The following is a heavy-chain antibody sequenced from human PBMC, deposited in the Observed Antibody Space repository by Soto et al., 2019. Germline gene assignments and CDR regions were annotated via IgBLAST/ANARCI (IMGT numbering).Heavy chain of an antibody. CDR2: ISGSGGST. Sequence: SGFTFSSYAMRWVRQAPGKGLEWVSAISGSGGSTYYADSVKGRFTISRDNSKNTLYLQMNSLRAEDTAVYYCAKDQGITFGGVIVISAFDIWGQGTMVTVSS. CDR3: AKDQGITFGGVIVISAFDI. CDR1: GFTFSSYA. J-gene: IGHJ3*02. D-gene: IGHD3-16*02. V-gene: IGHV3-23*01.